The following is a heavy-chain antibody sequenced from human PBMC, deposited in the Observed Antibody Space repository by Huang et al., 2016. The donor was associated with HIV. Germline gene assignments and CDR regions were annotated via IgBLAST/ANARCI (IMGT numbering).Heavy chain of an antibody. D-gene: IGHD4-17*01. CDR2: IYYGGKT. V-gene: IGHV4-59*11. Sequence: QMPLQESGPGLVKPSETLSLTCTVSGDSISSHYWSWIRQTPGKGLEWIGSIYYGGKTKYNPSLKSRVTISVDTSKSHLSLKLGSVSAADTAVYYCATTDGDGLFFYWGQGTLVAVSS. CDR1: GDSISSHY. J-gene: IGHJ4*02. CDR3: ATTDGDGLFFY.